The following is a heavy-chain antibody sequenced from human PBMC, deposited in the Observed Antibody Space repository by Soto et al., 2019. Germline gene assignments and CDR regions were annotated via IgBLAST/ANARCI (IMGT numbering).Heavy chain of an antibody. V-gene: IGHV3-53*01. Sequence: EVQLVASGGGLIQPGGSLRLSCAASGFSVNSDYMSWVRQAPGKGLEWVSVLYGGGTTHYSDSVKGRFTISRDNSKNTVFLQMNSLRAEDTAVYYCVRTSSYWGQGTRVIVSS. J-gene: IGHJ4*02. CDR2: LYGGGTT. D-gene: IGHD2-2*01. CDR3: VRTSSY. CDR1: GFSVNSDY.